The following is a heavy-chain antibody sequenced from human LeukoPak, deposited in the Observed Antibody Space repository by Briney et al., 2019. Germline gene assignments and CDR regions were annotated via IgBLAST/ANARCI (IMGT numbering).Heavy chain of an antibody. J-gene: IGHJ3*02. Sequence: GGSLRLSCTASGFTFDDYVMHWVRQAPGKGLEWASSINWNSGSIAYVDSVKGRFTISRDNVKNSLYLQMNSLRVEDTALYYCAKEGSSDAFDIWGQGTMVTVSS. V-gene: IGHV3-9*01. CDR1: GFTFDDYV. CDR2: INWNSGSI. CDR3: AKEGSSDAFDI. D-gene: IGHD1-26*01.